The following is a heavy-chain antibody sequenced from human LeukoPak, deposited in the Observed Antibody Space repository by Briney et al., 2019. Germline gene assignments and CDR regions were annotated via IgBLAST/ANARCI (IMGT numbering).Heavy chain of an antibody. CDR3: ARASGYGGNRPFDY. J-gene: IGHJ4*02. V-gene: IGHV1-69*04. D-gene: IGHD4-23*01. Sequence: ASVKVSCKASGGTFSSYAISWVRQAPGQGLERMGRIIPILGIANYAQKFQGRVTITADKSTSTAYMELSSLRSEDTAVYYCARASGYGGNRPFDYWGQGTLVTVSS. CDR2: IIPILGIA. CDR1: GGTFSSYA.